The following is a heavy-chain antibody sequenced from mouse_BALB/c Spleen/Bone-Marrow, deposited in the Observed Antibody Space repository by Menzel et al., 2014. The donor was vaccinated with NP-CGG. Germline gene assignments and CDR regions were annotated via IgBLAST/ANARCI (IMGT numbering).Heavy chain of an antibody. D-gene: IGHD1-1*02. J-gene: IGHJ1*01. Sequence: VKLQESGPGLVQPSQSLSITCTVSGFSLSSYGVHWVRQSPGKGLEWLGVIWRGGSTDYNAAFTSRLSITKDNSKSQVFFKMNSLQADDTAIYYCAKNGNWYFDVWGAGTTVTVSS. V-gene: IGHV2-5*01. CDR2: IWRGGST. CDR1: GFSLSSYG. CDR3: AKNGNWYFDV.